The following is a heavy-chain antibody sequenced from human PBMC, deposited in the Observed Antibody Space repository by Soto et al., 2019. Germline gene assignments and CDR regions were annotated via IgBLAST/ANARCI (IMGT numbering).Heavy chain of an antibody. D-gene: IGHD3-10*01. CDR1: GTSFSNSY. V-gene: IGHV4-34*01. J-gene: IGHJ2*01. Sequence: QVQLQQWGAGLLKPSETLSLSCSVYGTSFSNSYWSWIRQAPGKGLEWLGEINHTGSTNYNPSLKSRVNIAVDASKKEFSLKLRSVTAADTAVYYCARVGQLFPDLDLWGRGTLVSVSS. CDR3: ARVGQLFPDLDL. CDR2: INHTGST.